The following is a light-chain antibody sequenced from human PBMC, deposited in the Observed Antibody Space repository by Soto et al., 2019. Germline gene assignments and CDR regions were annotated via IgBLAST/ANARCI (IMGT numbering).Light chain of an antibody. CDR3: HVWDSRSEHFV. Sequence: SYVLTQPPSVSVAPGQTARITCGGNNIGSKNVHWYQQKPGQAPVRVVFDDSDRPSGISERFSGSNSRNTATLTISRVEAGDEVDYFCHVWDSRSEHFVFGAGTKLTVL. CDR2: DDS. V-gene: IGLV3-21*02. J-gene: IGLJ1*01. CDR1: NIGSKN.